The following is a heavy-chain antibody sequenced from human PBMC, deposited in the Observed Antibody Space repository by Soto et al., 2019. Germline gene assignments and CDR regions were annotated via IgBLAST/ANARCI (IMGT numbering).Heavy chain of an antibody. J-gene: IGHJ5*02. CDR3: ARSPGGPWFDP. CDR1: GGSFSGYY. V-gene: IGHV4-34*01. CDR2: INQSGST. Sequence: SETLSLTCVVYGGSFSGYYWSWIRQPPGKGLEWIGEINQSGSTNYNPSLKSRVTISVDTSKNQFSLKLSSVTAADTAVYYCARSPGGPWFDPWGQGTLVTVS.